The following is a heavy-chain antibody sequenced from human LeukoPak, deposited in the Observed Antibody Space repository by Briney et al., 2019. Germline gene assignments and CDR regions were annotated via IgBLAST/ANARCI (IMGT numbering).Heavy chain of an antibody. D-gene: IGHD6-19*01. CDR2: IYYSGST. J-gene: IGHJ5*02. CDR3: AGTVAVNWLDP. Sequence: SSETLSLTCTVSGGSISSYYWSWIRQPPGKGLEWIGYIYYSGSTNYNPSLKSRVTISVDTSKNQFSLKLSSVTAADTAVYYCAGTVAVNWLDPWGQGTLLTLSS. V-gene: IGHV4-59*01. CDR1: GGSISSYY.